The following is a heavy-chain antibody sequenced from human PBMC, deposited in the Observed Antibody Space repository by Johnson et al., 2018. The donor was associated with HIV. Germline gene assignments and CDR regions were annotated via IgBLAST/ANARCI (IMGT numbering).Heavy chain of an antibody. CDR2: IYSGGST. D-gene: IGHD4-11*01. V-gene: IGHV3-53*04. CDR1: GFTVSNNY. J-gene: IGHJ3*01. Sequence: VQLVESGGGLVKPGGSLRLSCVASGFTVSNNYMSWVRQAPGKGLEWVSVIYSGGSTYYADSVKGRFTISRDNAKKSLYLQMNSLRPEDSALYYCARDTYTHRTTVTESAFDLWGQGTMVAVSS. CDR3: ARDTYTHRTTVTESAFDL.